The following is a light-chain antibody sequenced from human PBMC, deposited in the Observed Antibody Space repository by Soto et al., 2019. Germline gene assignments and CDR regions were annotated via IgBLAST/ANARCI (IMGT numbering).Light chain of an antibody. V-gene: IGKV3-11*01. CDR2: DAS. J-gene: IGKJ4*01. Sequence: EIVLTQSPATLSLSAWERATLSCRASQSVSTYLAWYQQKPGQAPRLLIYDASNRATGIPARFSGSGSGTDFTLSISSLEPEDFAVYYCQQRSTWPLTFGGGTKVDIK. CDR1: QSVSTY. CDR3: QQRSTWPLT.